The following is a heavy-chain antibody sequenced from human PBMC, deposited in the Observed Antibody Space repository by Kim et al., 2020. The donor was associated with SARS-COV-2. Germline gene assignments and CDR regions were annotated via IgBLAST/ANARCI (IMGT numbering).Heavy chain of an antibody. CDR1: GFTFSSYS. CDR3: ARAPPYSYPDY. Sequence: GGSLRLSCAASGFTFSSYSMNWVRQAPGKGLEWVSYISSSSSTIYYADSVKGRFTISRDNAKNSLYLQMNSLRAEDTAVYYCARAPPYSYPDYWGQGTLVTVSS. J-gene: IGHJ4*02. D-gene: IGHD4-4*01. V-gene: IGHV3-48*04. CDR2: ISSSSSTI.